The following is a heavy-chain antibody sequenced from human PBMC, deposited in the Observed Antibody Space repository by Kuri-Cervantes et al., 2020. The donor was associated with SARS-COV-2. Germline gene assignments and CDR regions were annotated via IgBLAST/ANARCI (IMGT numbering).Heavy chain of an antibody. D-gene: IGHD3-10*01. V-gene: IGHV3-48*01. J-gene: IGHJ3*02. CDR3: ARVGSTMVRGVIMRGADAFDI. CDR1: GFTFSSYS. Sequence: GESLKISCAASGFTFSSYSMNWVRQAPGKGLEWVSYISSSSSTIYYADSVKGRFTISRDNAKNSLYLQMNSLRAEDTVVYYCARVGSTMVRGVIMRGADAFDIWGQGTMVTVSS. CDR2: ISSSSSTI.